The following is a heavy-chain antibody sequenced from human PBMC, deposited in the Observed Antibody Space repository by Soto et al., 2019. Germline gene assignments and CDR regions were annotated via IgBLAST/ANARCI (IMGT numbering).Heavy chain of an antibody. V-gene: IGHV4-39*01. Sequence: LSLTCTVSGGSISSSSYYWGWIRQPPGKGLEWIGSIYYSGSTYYNPSLKSRVTISVDTSKNQFSLKLSSVTAADTAVYYCASGYLVYYFDYWGQGTLVTVSS. CDR1: GGSISSSSYY. J-gene: IGHJ4*02. CDR3: ASGYLVYYFDY. D-gene: IGHD5-18*01. CDR2: IYYSGST.